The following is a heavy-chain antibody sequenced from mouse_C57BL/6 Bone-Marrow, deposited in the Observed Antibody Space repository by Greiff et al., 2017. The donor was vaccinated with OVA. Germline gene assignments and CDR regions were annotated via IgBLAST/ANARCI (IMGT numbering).Heavy chain of an antibody. J-gene: IGHJ2*01. V-gene: IGHV1-59*01. CDR2: IDPSDSYT. D-gene: IGHD2-10*01. CDR1: GYTFPSYW. Sequence: QVQLQQPGAELVRPGTSVKLSCKASGYTFPSYWMHWVKQRPGQGLEWIGVIDPSDSYTNYNQKFKGKATLTVDTSSSTAYMQLSSLTSEDSAVYYCARAYPENYWGQGTTLTVSS. CDR3: ARAYPENY.